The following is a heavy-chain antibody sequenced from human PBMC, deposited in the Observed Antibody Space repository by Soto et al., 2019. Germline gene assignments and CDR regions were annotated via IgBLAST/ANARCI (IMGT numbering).Heavy chain of an antibody. J-gene: IGHJ4*02. Sequence: AVKVSCKASGGTFSSYAISWVRQAPGQGLEWMGGIIPIFGTANYAQKFQGRVTITADESTSTAYMELSSLRSEDTAVYYCARGPNPYAGAYYFDYWGQGTLVTVSS. D-gene: IGHD1-1*01. V-gene: IGHV1-69*13. CDR3: ARGPNPYAGAYYFDY. CDR2: IIPIFGTA. CDR1: GGTFSSYA.